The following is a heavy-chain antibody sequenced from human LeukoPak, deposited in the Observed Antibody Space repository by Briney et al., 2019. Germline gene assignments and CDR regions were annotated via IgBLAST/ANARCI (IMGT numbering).Heavy chain of an antibody. CDR2: ISSSGSTI. J-gene: IGHJ6*02. V-gene: IGHV3-11*01. CDR3: ARDDDSDYYYYGMDV. Sequence: PGRSLRLSCAASGFTFSDYYMSWIRQAPGKGLEWVSYISSSGSTIYYADSVKGRFTISRDNAKNSLYLQMNSLRAEDTAVYYCARDDDSDYYYYGMDVWGQGTTVTVSS. CDR1: GFTFSDYY. D-gene: IGHD3-3*01.